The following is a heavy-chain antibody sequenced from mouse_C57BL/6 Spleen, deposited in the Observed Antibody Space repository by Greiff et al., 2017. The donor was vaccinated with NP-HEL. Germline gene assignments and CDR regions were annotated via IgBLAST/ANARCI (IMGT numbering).Heavy chain of an antibody. CDR3: ARPHYYGSSSFAY. CDR2: ISDGGSYT. V-gene: IGHV5-4*01. CDR1: GFTFSSYA. J-gene: IGHJ3*01. D-gene: IGHD1-1*01. Sequence: EVQVVESGGGLVKPGGSLKLSCAASGFTFSSYAMSWVRQTPEKRLEWVATISDGGSYTYYPDNVKGRFTISRDNAKNNLYLQMSHLKSEDTAMYYCARPHYYGSSSFAYWGQGTLVTVSA.